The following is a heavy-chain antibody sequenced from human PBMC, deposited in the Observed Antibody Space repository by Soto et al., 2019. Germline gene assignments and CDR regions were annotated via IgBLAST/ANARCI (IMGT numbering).Heavy chain of an antibody. J-gene: IGHJ6*02. D-gene: IGHD3-10*01. Sequence: EVQLLESGGGLVQPGGSLRLSCAASGFTFSSYALGWVRQAPGRGLECVSAISGSGVSTFYADSVKGRFTISRDTSNNTLYLQMNTLTAEDTAVYYCAKDHRIWGRLVEYMDVWGQGTTVTVP. V-gene: IGHV3-23*01. CDR2: ISGSGVST. CDR1: GFTFSSYA. CDR3: AKDHRIWGRLVEYMDV.